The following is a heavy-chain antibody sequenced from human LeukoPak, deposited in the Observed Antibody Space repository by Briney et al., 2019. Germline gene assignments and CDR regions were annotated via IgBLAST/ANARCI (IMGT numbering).Heavy chain of an antibody. Sequence: GGSLRLSCAASGFTFSSYAMSWVRQAPGKGLEWVSAITATGGNTYYPDSVKGRFTIFRDNSKNTLYLQMNSLRAEDTAVYYCATVEYYDSSGSCYFQHWGQGTLLTVSS. D-gene: IGHD3-22*01. J-gene: IGHJ1*01. CDR1: GFTFSSYA. CDR3: ATVEYYDSSGSCYFQH. CDR2: ITATGGNT. V-gene: IGHV3-23*01.